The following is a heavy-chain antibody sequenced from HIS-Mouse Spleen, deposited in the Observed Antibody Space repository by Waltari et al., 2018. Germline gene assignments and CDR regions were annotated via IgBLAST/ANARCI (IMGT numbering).Heavy chain of an antibody. CDR3: AKQDLGYCSGGSCYPDY. CDR2: ISGSGGST. D-gene: IGHD2-15*01. J-gene: IGHJ4*02. Sequence: EVQLLESGGGLVQPGGSLRLSCAASGFTFSSYAMSWVRQAPGKGLEWVSAISGSGGSTYYADSVKGRFTISRDNSKNTLYLQMNSLRAEDTAVYYCAKQDLGYCSGGSCYPDYWGQGTLVTVSS. V-gene: IGHV3-23*01. CDR1: GFTFSSYA.